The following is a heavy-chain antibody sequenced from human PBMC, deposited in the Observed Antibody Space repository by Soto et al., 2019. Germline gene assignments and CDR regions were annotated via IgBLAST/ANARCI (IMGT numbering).Heavy chain of an antibody. J-gene: IGHJ4*02. CDR2: IDPGDSNT. V-gene: IGHV5-51*01. CDR1: GYTFSSYW. D-gene: IGHD3-22*01. Sequence: GDSLKISCKGSGYTFSSYWIVWVRQMPGKGLEWVGIIDPGDSNTRYSPSFQGQVTISADKSIKTAYLQWSSLRPSDTAMYYCARLYYYDSSGYYPLDYWGKGTLVTVSS. CDR3: ARLYYYDSSGYYPLDY.